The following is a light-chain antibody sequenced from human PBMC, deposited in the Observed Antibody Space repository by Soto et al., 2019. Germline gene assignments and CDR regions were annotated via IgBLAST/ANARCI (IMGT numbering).Light chain of an antibody. V-gene: IGKV1-39*01. J-gene: IGKJ1*01. CDR3: QQSYSTTWT. CDR2: AAS. Sequence: DIQMNQSPSSLSASVGDRVTITCRASQGISTYLNWYQQRPGKAPKLLIYAASSLQSGVPSRFSGSGSETHFTLTISSLQPEDFATYSCQQSYSTTWTFGQGTKVDI. CDR1: QGISTY.